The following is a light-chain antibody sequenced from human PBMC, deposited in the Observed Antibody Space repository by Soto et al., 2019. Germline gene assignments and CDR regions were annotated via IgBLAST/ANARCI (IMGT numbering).Light chain of an antibody. CDR3: QQYHRYST. CDR1: QSINAW. Sequence: DIQMTQAPSTLSASVGDTITITCRASQSINAWLAWYQQKPGKAPKLLIYDVSTLDSGVPSRFSGSASGTEFTLTTSSLESDDFATYYCQQYHRYSTFGQGTKVDIK. J-gene: IGKJ1*01. CDR2: DVS. V-gene: IGKV1-5*01.